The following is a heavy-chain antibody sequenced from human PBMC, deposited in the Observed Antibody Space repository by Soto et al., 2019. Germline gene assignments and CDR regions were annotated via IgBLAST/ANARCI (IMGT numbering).Heavy chain of an antibody. D-gene: IGHD2-2*01. CDR3: ARGGYCSSTSCGHNYYYYGMDV. CDR2: ISSNGGST. CDR1: GFTFSSYA. Sequence: GGSLRLSCAASGFTFSSYAMHWVRQAPGKGLEYVSAISSNGGSTYYADSVKGRFTISRDNSKNTLYLQMGSLRAEDMAVYYCARGGYCSSTSCGHNYYYYGMDVWGQGTTVTVYS. J-gene: IGHJ6*02. V-gene: IGHV3-64*02.